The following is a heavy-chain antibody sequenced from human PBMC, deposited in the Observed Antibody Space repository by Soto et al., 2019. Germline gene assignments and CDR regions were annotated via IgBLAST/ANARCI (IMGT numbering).Heavy chain of an antibody. D-gene: IGHD2-2*01. Sequence: SGPTLVNPTQPLTLTCTFSGFSLSTSGMCVSCIRQPPGKALEWLALIDWDDDKYYSTSLKTRLTISKDTSKNKVVLKMTNMDPVDTATYYCARQRGSYANYYYYGMDVWGQGTTVTVSS. V-gene: IGHV2-70*01. CDR1: GFSLSTSGMC. J-gene: IGHJ6*02. CDR3: ARQRGSYANYYYYGMDV. CDR2: IDWDDDK.